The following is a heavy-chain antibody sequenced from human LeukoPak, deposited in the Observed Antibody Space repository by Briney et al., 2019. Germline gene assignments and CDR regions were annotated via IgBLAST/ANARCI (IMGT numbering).Heavy chain of an antibody. D-gene: IGHD4-17*01. Sequence: SETLSLTCAVYGGSSSGYYWSWIRQPPGKGLEWIGEINHSGSTNYNPSLKSRVTISVDTSKNQFSLKLSSVTAADTAVYYCARGPVTTFFDYWGQGTLVTVSS. CDR3: ARGPVTTFFDY. J-gene: IGHJ4*02. CDR2: INHSGST. CDR1: GGSSSGYY. V-gene: IGHV4-34*01.